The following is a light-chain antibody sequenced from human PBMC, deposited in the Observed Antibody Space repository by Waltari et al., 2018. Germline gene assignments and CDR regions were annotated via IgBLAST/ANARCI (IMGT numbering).Light chain of an antibody. CDR2: END. Sequence: QSVLTQPPSVSAAPGQKVTISCSGQRFDIEKSFVSWYQHLPGTAPKLLIYENDKRPSGIPDRLSGSKSGTSATLDISGLQIGDEADYYCGTWDGSLRGWVFGGGTKLTVL. CDR3: GTWDGSLRGWV. CDR1: RFDIEKSF. V-gene: IGLV1-51*02. J-gene: IGLJ3*02.